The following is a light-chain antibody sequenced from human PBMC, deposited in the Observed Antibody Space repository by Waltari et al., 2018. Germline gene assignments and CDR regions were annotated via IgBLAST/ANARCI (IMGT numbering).Light chain of an antibody. Sequence: QSALTQPASVSGSPGQSITISCTGTSDDVGGYDYVSRYQHHPGKAPKLIIYDVSDRPSGVPNRVSGSRSAITASLAISGLQAEDEAHYYCGSYTSSDTWIFGGGTKLTVL. J-gene: IGLJ2*01. CDR2: DVS. V-gene: IGLV2-14*03. CDR3: GSYTSSDTWI. CDR1: SDDVGGYDY.